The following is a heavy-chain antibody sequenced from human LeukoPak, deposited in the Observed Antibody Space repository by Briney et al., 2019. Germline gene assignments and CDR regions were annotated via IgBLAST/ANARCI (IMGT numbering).Heavy chain of an antibody. CDR2: IYYTGST. J-gene: IGHJ4*02. Sequence: PETLSLTCSVSSGSISSSIFYWGWIRQPPGKGLEWIGTIYYTGSTYYNPSLKSRVTISVDTSRNQFSLKLTSVTASDTAIYCCASLYCRGGSCYSGTGAFDYWGQGSLVTVSS. CDR1: SGSISSSIFY. V-gene: IGHV4-39*01. CDR3: ASLYCRGGSCYSGTGAFDY. D-gene: IGHD2-15*01.